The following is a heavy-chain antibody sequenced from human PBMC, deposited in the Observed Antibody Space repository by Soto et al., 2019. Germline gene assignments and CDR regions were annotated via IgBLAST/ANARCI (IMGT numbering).Heavy chain of an antibody. D-gene: IGHD6-6*01. J-gene: IGHJ4*02. CDR3: ARDGAKISSSSAVDY. CDR1: GFTFSSYA. Sequence: GGSLRLSCAASGFTFSSYAMHWVRQAPGKGLEWVAVISYDGSNKYYAGSVKGRFTISRDNSKNTLYLQMNSLRAEDTAVYYCARDGAKISSSSAVDYWGQGTLVTVSS. V-gene: IGHV3-30-3*01. CDR2: ISYDGSNK.